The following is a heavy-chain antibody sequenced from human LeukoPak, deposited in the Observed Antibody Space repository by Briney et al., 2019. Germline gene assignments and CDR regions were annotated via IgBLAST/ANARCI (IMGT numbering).Heavy chain of an antibody. CDR3: AVGATPHYYYYMDV. CDR2: IKSKTDGGTT. CDR1: GFTFSNAW. J-gene: IGHJ6*03. Sequence: GGSLRLSCAASGFTFSNAWMSWVRQAPGKGLEWVGRIKSKTDGGTTDYAAPVKGRFTISRDDSKNTLYLQMNSPKTEDTAVYYCAVGATPHYYYYMDVWGKGTTVTVSS. D-gene: IGHD1-26*01. V-gene: IGHV3-15*01.